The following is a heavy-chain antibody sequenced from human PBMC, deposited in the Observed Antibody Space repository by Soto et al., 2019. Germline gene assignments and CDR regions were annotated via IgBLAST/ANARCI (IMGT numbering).Heavy chain of an antibody. J-gene: IGHJ6*02. CDR3: ARRRYCGADCYSKYYYGMDV. V-gene: IGHV1-69*02. CDR1: GSTFSSYT. CDR2: IIPVLGVT. Sequence: QVQLVQSGAEVKKPGSSVKVSCQASGSTFSSYTVSWVRQAPGQGLEWMGRIIPVLGVTKYARKCKGRVTIIADKSKTTVYIELSCLRSGDTAVYYCARRRYCGADCYSKYYYGMDVWGQGTTVTVSS. D-gene: IGHD2-21*02.